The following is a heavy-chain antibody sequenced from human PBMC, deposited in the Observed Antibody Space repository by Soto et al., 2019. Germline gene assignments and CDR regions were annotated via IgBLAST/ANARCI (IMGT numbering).Heavy chain of an antibody. CDR2: ISYSGST. Sequence: QVQLQESGPGLVQPSQTLSLTCTVSGGSISSGGYYWSWIRQHPGTGLEWIGHISYSGSTYYNTALKSRATISVDTPRNQFSLIVNSVPAADTAVYYSARGVLHWGQGTLVTVSS. V-gene: IGHV4-31*03. CDR1: GGSISSGGYY. CDR3: ARGVLH. J-gene: IGHJ1*01.